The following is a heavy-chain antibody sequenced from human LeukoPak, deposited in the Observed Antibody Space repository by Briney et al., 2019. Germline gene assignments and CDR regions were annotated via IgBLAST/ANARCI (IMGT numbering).Heavy chain of an antibody. D-gene: IGHD6-19*01. Sequence: GGSLRLSCAASGFTFSSYGMHWVRQAPGKGLEWVAVISYDGSNKYYADSVKGRFTISRDNSKNTLYLQMNSLKTEDTAVYYCTTDVIGSGWYKGADFDYWGQGTLVTVSS. CDR3: TTDVIGSGWYKGADFDY. CDR1: GFTFSSYG. CDR2: ISYDGSNK. V-gene: IGHV3-30*03. J-gene: IGHJ4*02.